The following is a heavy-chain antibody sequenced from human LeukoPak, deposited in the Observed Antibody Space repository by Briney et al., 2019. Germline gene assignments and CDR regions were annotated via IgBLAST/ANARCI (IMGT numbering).Heavy chain of an antibody. J-gene: IGHJ3*01. Sequence: ASVKVSFKVVGHSLREVSIHWVRQTPGNGLEWRGGFDPEGFKTIYGQNFQGRFTMTDDISTETAYMEMSGLRPEDTAFYYCATAIIIVAGRRDPFDVWGQGTAVSVSS. CDR1: GHSLREVS. CDR2: FDPEGFKT. CDR3: ATAIIIVAGRRDPFDV. D-gene: IGHD3-10*01. V-gene: IGHV1-24*01.